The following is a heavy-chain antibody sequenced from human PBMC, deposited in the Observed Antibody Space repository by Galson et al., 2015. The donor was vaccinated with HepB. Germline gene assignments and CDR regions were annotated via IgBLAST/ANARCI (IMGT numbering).Heavy chain of an antibody. CDR2: IGTGSDYT. D-gene: IGHD3-16*01. CDR1: GFLFSDYY. CDR3: ARLVWGLHGYSYGGPADY. Sequence: SLRLSCAASGFLFSDYYMSWIRQAPGKGLEWVSFIGTGSDYTNYADSVKGRFTISRDNARNSLYLQLNTLRAEDTAVYYCARLVWGLHGYSYGGPADYWGRGALVTVSS. J-gene: IGHJ4*02. V-gene: IGHV3-11*06.